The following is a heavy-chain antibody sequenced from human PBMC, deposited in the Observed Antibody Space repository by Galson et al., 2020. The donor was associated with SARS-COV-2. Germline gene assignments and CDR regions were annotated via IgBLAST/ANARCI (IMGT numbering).Heavy chain of an antibody. V-gene: IGHV3-48*03. D-gene: IGHD6-25*01. CDR1: GFTFSSYE. CDR2: ISSSGSTI. Sequence: TGGYLRLSCAASGFTFSSYEMNWVRQAPGKGLEWVSYISSSGSTIYYADSVKGRFTISRDNAKNLLYLQMNSLRAEDTAGYYCARAPRGSVFYCYYGMDVWGEGTTVTVSS. CDR3: ARAPRGSVFYCYYGMDV. J-gene: IGHJ6*04.